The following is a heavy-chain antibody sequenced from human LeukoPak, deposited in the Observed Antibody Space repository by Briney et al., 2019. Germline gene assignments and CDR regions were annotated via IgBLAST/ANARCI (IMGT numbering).Heavy chain of an antibody. V-gene: IGHV3-30-3*01. CDR2: ISYDGNNK. CDR1: GFTFRTYA. Sequence: GKSLGLSCAASGFTFRTYAMHWVRQAPGKGLEWVAVISYDGNNKYYADSVKGRFTISRDNSENTLYLQMNSLRAEDTAVYYCARDNWGLDYWGQGTLVTVSS. J-gene: IGHJ4*02. CDR3: ARDNWGLDY. D-gene: IGHD7-27*01.